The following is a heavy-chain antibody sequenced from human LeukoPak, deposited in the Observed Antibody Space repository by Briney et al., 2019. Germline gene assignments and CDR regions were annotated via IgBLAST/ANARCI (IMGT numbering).Heavy chain of an antibody. Sequence: SQTLSLTCAVSGGSISSGGYSWSWIRQPPGKGLEWIGYIYHSGSTYYNPSLKSRVTISVDRSKNQFSLKLSSVTAADTAVYYCARGDDYGSGNQFDYWGQGTLVTVSS. CDR3: ARGDDYGSGNQFDY. V-gene: IGHV4-30-2*01. CDR1: GGSISSGGYS. CDR2: IYHSGST. D-gene: IGHD3-10*01. J-gene: IGHJ4*02.